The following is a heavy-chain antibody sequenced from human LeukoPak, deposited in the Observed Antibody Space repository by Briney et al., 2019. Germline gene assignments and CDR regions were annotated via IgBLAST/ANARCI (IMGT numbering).Heavy chain of an antibody. CDR1: GFSSSTYS. CDR3: ARAFDHGLFDY. Sequence: GGSLRLSCAASGFSSSTYSISWVRQAPGKGLEWVSSISSSSSYMYYADSVKGRFTVSRDNAKNSLYLQMNSLRAEDTAVYYCARAFDHGLFDYWGQGTLVTVSS. V-gene: IGHV3-21*01. J-gene: IGHJ4*02. CDR2: ISSSSSYM.